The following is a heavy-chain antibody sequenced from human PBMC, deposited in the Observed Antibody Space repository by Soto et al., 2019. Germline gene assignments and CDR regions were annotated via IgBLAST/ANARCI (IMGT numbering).Heavy chain of an antibody. CDR1: GYTFTSYA. CDR2: INAGNGNT. D-gene: IGHD2-15*01. V-gene: IGHV1-3*01. CDR3: ARDAVVVVVAATSSPFDY. Sequence: ASVKVSCKASGYTFTSYAMHWVRQAPGQRLEWMGWINAGNGNTKYSQKFQGRVTITRDTSASTAYMELSSLRSEDTAVYYCARDAVVVVVAATSSPFDYWGQGTLVTVSS. J-gene: IGHJ4*02.